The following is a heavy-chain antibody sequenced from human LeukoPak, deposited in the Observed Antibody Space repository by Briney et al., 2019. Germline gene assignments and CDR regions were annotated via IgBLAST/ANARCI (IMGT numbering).Heavy chain of an antibody. V-gene: IGHV1-8*01. D-gene: IGHD4-23*01. CDR1: GYTFTSYD. Sequence: ASAKVSCKASGYTFTSYDINWVRQATGQGLEWMGWMNPNSGNTGYAQKFQGRVTMTRNTSISTAYMELSSLRSEDTAVYYCARVYRVLRGNRGILGYWGQGTLVTVSS. CDR3: ARVYRVLRGNRGILGY. CDR2: MNPNSGNT. J-gene: IGHJ4*02.